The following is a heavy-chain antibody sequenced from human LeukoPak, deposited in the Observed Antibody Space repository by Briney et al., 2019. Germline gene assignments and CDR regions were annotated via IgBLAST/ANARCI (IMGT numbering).Heavy chain of an antibody. D-gene: IGHD3-16*01. Sequence: ASVKVSCKPSGYTFTNYEISWVRQAPGQGLEWMGWISANNGNTNYAQKFQGRVTMTTDTSTSTGYMELRSLRSEDTAVYYCARDNDSRDPPHFDYWGQGTLVTVSS. CDR2: ISANNGNT. V-gene: IGHV1-18*01. CDR1: GYTFTNYE. J-gene: IGHJ4*02. CDR3: ARDNDSRDPPHFDY.